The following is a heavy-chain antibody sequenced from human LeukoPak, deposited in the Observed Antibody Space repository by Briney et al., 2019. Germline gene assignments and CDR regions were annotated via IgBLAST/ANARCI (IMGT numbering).Heavy chain of an antibody. CDR3: TRERRGYSSGWSPRFFDY. Sequence: GGSLRLSCTASGFTFADYAMSWFRQAPGKGLEWVGFIRSKAYGGTTEYAASVKGRFTISRDDSKSIAYLQMNSLKTEDTAVYYCTRERRGYSSGWSPRFFDYWGQGTLVTVSS. CDR1: GFTFADYA. D-gene: IGHD6-19*01. V-gene: IGHV3-49*03. CDR2: IRSKAYGGTT. J-gene: IGHJ4*02.